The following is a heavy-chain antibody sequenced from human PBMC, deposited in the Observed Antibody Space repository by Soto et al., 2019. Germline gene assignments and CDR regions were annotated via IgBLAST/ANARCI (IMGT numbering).Heavy chain of an antibody. CDR3: TRGSGNSALDY. Sequence: EVQLVESGGGLVQPGGSLRLSCAASGFTFSSYWMHWVRQVPGKGLVWVSRINTDGSITTYLDSVKGRFTISRDNAKNTLNLQMNSLRAEDPALYYCTRGSGNSALDYWGQGTLVTVSS. CDR1: GFTFSSYW. D-gene: IGHD1-26*01. CDR2: INTDGSIT. V-gene: IGHV3-74*03. J-gene: IGHJ4*02.